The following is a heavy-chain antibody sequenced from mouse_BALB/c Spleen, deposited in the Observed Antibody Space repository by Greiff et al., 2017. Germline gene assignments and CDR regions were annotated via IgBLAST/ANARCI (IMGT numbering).Heavy chain of an antibody. CDR2: IYPGNGDT. CDR3: AREYGNYGYFDV. V-gene: IGHV1-12*01. Sequence: LQQPGAELVKPGASVKMSCKASGYTFTSYNMHWVKQTPGQGLEWIGAIYPGNGDTSYNQKFKGKATLTADKSSSTAYMQLSSLTSEDSAVYYCAREYGNYGYFDVWGAGTTVTVSS. CDR1: GYTFTSYN. D-gene: IGHD2-10*02. J-gene: IGHJ1*01.